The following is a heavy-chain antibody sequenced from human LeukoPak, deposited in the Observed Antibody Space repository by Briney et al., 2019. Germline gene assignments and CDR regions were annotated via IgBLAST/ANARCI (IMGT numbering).Heavy chain of an antibody. V-gene: IGHV3-23*01. CDR2: TSGSGTTT. D-gene: IGHD3-3*01. J-gene: IGHJ4*01. CDR3: ARDSTYYDFWSGYCDY. Sequence: GGSLRLSCAASGFTFSTYGMSWVRQTPGKGLGWVSATSGSGTTTYYEDSVKGRFTISRDNSKNTLYLQMNSLRAEDTAVYYCARDSTYYDFWSGYCDYWGQEPWSPSPQ. CDR1: GFTFSTYG.